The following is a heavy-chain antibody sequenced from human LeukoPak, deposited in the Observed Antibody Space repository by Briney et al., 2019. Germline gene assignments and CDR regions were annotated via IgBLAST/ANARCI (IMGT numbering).Heavy chain of an antibody. CDR3: ASFDHFDSSGLDY. Sequence: PSETLSLTCAVYGGSFSGYYWSWIRQPPGKRLEWIGEINHGGDTKYSPSLKSRVTISVDTSKNQFSLELSSVTAADTAVYYCASFDHFDSSGLDYWGQGTLVTVSS. D-gene: IGHD3-22*01. J-gene: IGHJ4*02. CDR1: GGSFSGYY. V-gene: IGHV4-34*01. CDR2: INHGGDT.